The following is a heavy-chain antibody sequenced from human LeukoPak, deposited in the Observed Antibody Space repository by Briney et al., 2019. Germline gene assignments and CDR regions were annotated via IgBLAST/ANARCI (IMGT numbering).Heavy chain of an antibody. CDR2: ISGSGGST. CDR1: GFTFSSYA. CDR3: AKTLLGYCSSTSCYGDY. V-gene: IGHV3-23*01. D-gene: IGHD2-2*01. J-gene: IGHJ4*02. Sequence: GGSLRLSCAASGFTFSSYAMSRVRQAPGKGLEWVSAISGSGGSTYYADSVKGRFTISRDNSKNTLYLQMNSLRAEDTAVYYCAKTLLGYCSSTSCYGDYWGQGTLVTVSS.